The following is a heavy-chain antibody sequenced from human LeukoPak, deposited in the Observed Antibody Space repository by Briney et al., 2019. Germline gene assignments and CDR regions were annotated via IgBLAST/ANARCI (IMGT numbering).Heavy chain of an antibody. CDR1: RFTFSSYG. CDR2: ISYDGSNK. CDR3: AKDPIAVAGRARYYYYYYYMDV. J-gene: IGHJ6*03. V-gene: IGHV3-30*18. Sequence: GGSLRLSCAASRFTFSSYGMHWVRQAPGKGLEWVAVISYDGSNKYYADSVKGRFTISRDNSKNTLYLQMNSLRAEDTAVYYCAKDPIAVAGRARYYYYYYYMDVWGKGTTVTVSS. D-gene: IGHD6-19*01.